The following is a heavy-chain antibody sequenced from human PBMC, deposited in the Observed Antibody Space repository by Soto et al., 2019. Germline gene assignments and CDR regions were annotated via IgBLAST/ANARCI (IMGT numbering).Heavy chain of an antibody. Sequence: PSETLSLTCTVSGGSISSYYWSWIRQPPGKGLEWIGYIYYSGSTNYNPSLKSRVTISVDTSKNQFSLKLSSVTAADTAVYYCARGIDPCGGDCYPPDYFDYWGQGTLVTVSS. CDR3: ARGIDPCGGDCYPPDYFDY. CDR2: IYYSGST. CDR1: GGSISSYY. J-gene: IGHJ4*02. D-gene: IGHD2-21*02. V-gene: IGHV4-59*01.